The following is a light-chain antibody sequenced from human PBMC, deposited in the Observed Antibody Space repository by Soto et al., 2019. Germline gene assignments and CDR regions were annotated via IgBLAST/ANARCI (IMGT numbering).Light chain of an antibody. CDR1: QSVSSGY. CDR2: AAS. Sequence: EIVLTQSPGTLSLSPGERATLSCRASQSVSSGYLAWYQQKPGQAPRLLIYAASSRATGIPDRFSGSGSGTDFTLTIGRLEPEDFAVYYCHQFASSPLTFGGGTKVEIK. J-gene: IGKJ4*01. CDR3: HQFASSPLT. V-gene: IGKV3-20*01.